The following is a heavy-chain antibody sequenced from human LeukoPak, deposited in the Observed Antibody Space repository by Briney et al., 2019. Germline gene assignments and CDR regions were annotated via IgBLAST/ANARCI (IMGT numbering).Heavy chain of an antibody. Sequence: GASVKVSCKASGYTFTSYAMTWVRQAPGHGLGWMGWINTNTGNPTYAQGFTGRFVFSLDTSVSTAYLQISSLKAEDTAVYYCARALVGAIWGRDFDYWGQGTLVTVSS. CDR2: INTNTGNP. J-gene: IGHJ4*02. V-gene: IGHV7-4-1*02. D-gene: IGHD1-26*01. CDR1: GYTFTSYA. CDR3: ARALVGAIWGRDFDY.